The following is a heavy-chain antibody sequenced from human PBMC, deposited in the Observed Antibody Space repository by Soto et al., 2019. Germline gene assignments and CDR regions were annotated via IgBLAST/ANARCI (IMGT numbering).Heavy chain of an antibody. V-gene: IGHV3-23*01. D-gene: IGHD6-19*01. Sequence: EVQLLESGGGLVQPGGSLRLSCAASGFTFSDYAMTWVRQAPGKGLEWVSTIGRSGYSTYYRDSVKGRFTISRDNSKNTVYLQMNSLRAEDTAGYYCGRTDKFNPQSSGWANRFDYWGQGTLVTVSS. CDR3: GRTDKFNPQSSGWANRFDY. CDR2: IGRSGYST. J-gene: IGHJ4*02. CDR1: GFTFSDYA.